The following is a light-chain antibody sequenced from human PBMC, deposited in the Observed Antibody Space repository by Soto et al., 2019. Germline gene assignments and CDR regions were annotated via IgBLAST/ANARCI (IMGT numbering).Light chain of an antibody. CDR3: TSYTTTNTPYV. CDR1: SSDVGAYNF. Sequence: QSVLTQPASVSGSPGQSIARAGSGTSSDVGAYNFVSWYQVHPGRAPKLIISEVTVRPSGVSHRFSGSKSGNSASLTISGLQAEDEADYYCTSYTTTNTPYVFGSGTKVTVL. CDR2: EVT. J-gene: IGLJ1*01. V-gene: IGLV2-14*01.